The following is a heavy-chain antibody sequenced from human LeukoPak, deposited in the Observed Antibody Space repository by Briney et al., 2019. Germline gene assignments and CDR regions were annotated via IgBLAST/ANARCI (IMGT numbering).Heavy chain of an antibody. J-gene: IGHJ4*02. CDR3: AREWSYESSGYFFYY. D-gene: IGHD3-22*01. CDR2: ISAYNGNT. CDR1: GYTFTIYG. V-gene: IGHV1-18*01. Sequence: ASVKVSCKASGYTFTIYGISWVRQAPGQGLEWMGWISAYNGNTNYAQKLQGRVTMTTDTSTSTVYMELNSLRFEDTAVYYCAREWSYESSGYFFYYWGQGTLVTVSS.